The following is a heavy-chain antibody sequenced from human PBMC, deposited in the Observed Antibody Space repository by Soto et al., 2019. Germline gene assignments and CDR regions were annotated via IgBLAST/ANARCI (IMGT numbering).Heavy chain of an antibody. CDR3: ARDDYPYYYDSSGYHFDY. CDR1: GFPFTISW. V-gene: IGHV3-74*01. J-gene: IGHJ4*02. CDR2: IISDGSET. Sequence: GGSLRLSCTTSGFPFTISWIHWVRQVPGKPLEWVSRIISDGSETIYADSVKGRFTISRDNAKNSLYLQMNSLRAEDTAVYYCARDDYPYYYDSSGYHFDYWGQGTLVTVSS. D-gene: IGHD3-22*01.